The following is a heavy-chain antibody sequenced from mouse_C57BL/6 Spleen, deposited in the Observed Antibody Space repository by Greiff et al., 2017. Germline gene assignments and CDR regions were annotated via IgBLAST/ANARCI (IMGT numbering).Heavy chain of an antibody. V-gene: IGHV3-6*01. CDR3: ARDKSNYPFAY. D-gene: IGHD2-5*01. Sequence: EVHLVESGPGLVKPSQSLSLTCSVTGYSITSGYYWNWIRQFPGNKLEWMGYISYDGSNNYNPSLKNRISITRDTSKNQFFLKLNSVTTEDTATYYCARDKSNYPFAYWGQGTLVTVSA. J-gene: IGHJ3*01. CDR1: GYSITSGYY. CDR2: ISYDGSN.